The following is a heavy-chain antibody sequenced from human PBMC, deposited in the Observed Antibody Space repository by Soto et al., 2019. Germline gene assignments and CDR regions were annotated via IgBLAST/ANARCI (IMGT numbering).Heavy chain of an antibody. CDR3: ARGTAAIYTY. D-gene: IGHD2-2*01. J-gene: IGHJ4*02. V-gene: IGHV1-18*01. CDR2: ITGHKGDT. Sequence: QLVQSAAEMKQPGAAVRVSCKASGYAFTTYGFSWVRQAPGQGLEWMGWITGHKGDTKYTEKFQDRLTLTRDTSTATTYMELSNLRLDDTAIYYFARGTAAIYTYWGQGTLVTVSS. CDR1: GYAFTTYG.